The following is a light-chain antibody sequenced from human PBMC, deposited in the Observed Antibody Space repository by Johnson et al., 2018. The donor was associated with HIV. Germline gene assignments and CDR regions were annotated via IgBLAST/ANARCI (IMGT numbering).Light chain of an antibody. CDR1: TSNIGSNY. J-gene: IGLJ1*01. CDR3: GTWDSSLSAVYV. CDR2: DTN. V-gene: IGLV1-51*01. Sequence: QSVLTQPPSVSAAPGQKINISCSGSTSNIGSNYVSWYQQLPGTAPKLLIYDTNKRPSGIPDRFSGSKSGTSATLGITGLQTGDEADYYCGTWDSSLSAVYVFGTRTKVTVL.